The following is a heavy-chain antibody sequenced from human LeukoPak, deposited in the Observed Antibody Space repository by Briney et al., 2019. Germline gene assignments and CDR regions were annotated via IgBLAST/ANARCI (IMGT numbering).Heavy chain of an antibody. D-gene: IGHD3-10*01. CDR3: ARAEPYGSGSSTFDY. V-gene: IGHV4-34*01. CDR2: INHSGST. CDR1: GGSFSGYY. Sequence: SETLSLTCAVYGGSFSGYYWSWIRQPPGKGLEWIGEINHSGSTNYNPSLKGRVTISVDTSKDQFSLKLSSVTAADTAVYYCARAEPYGSGSSTFDYWGQGTLVTVSS. J-gene: IGHJ4*02.